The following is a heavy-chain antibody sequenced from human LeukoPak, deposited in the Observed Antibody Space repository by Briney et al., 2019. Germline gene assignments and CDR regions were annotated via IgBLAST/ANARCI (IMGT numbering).Heavy chain of an antibody. Sequence: GRSLRLSCAASGFTFSSYAMHWVRQAPGKGLEWVAVISYDGSNKYYADSVKGRFTISRDNSKNTLYLQMNSLRAEGTAVYYCAREDIVVVPAAHYGVWGQGTLVTVSS. D-gene: IGHD2-2*01. CDR2: ISYDGSNK. CDR1: GFTFSSYA. CDR3: AREDIVVVPAAHYGV. J-gene: IGHJ4*02. V-gene: IGHV3-30-3*01.